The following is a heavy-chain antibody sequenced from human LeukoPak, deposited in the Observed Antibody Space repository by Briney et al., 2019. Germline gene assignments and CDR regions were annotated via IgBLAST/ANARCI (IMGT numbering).Heavy chain of an antibody. CDR2: ISSSSSYI. D-gene: IGHD1-26*01. Sequence: PGGSLRLSCAAPGVTFSSYSMNWVRQAPGKGLEWVSSISSSSSYIYYADSVKGRFTISRDNAKNSLYLQMNSLRAEDTAVYYCARDGSIVGATYFDYWGQGTLVTVSS. J-gene: IGHJ4*02. V-gene: IGHV3-21*01. CDR1: GVTFSSYS. CDR3: ARDGSIVGATYFDY.